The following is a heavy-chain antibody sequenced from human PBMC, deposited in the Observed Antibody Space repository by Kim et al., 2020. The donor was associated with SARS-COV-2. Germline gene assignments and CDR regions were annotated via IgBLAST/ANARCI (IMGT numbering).Heavy chain of an antibody. CDR2: ISTSSSTI. D-gene: IGHD3-10*01. CDR1: GFTFSSYT. CDR3: ARAPPYYYGSGSYYPFDY. J-gene: IGHJ4*02. V-gene: IGHV3-21*01. Sequence: GSLRLSCTASGFTFSSYTMNWVRQAPGKGLEWVSSISTSSSTIYYADSLKGRFTISRDNAKNSLYLQMNSLRADDTAVYFCARAPPYYYGSGSYYPFDYWGQGTLVTVSS.